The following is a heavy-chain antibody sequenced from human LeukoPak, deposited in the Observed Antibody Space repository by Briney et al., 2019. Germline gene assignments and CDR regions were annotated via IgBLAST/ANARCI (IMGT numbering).Heavy chain of an antibody. J-gene: IGHJ5*02. CDR2: INPNSGGT. Sequence: HWASVKVSCKASGYTFTGYYMHWVRQAPGQGLEWMGWINPNSGGTNYAQKFQGRVTMTRDTSISTAYMELSRLRSDDTAVYYCAKIAGGADNWFDPWGQGTLVTVSS. CDR1: GYTFTGYY. V-gene: IGHV1-2*02. CDR3: AKIAGGADNWFDP. D-gene: IGHD4-23*01.